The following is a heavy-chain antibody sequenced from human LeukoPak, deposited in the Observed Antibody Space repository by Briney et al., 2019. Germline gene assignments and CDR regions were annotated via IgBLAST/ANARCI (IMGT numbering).Heavy chain of an antibody. CDR1: GFTFDDYA. CDR3: ARDKRSYGDSPRDGMDV. CDR2: IKQDGSEK. D-gene: IGHD4-17*01. Sequence: GGSLRLSCAASGFTFDDYAMHWVRQAPGKGLEWVANIKQDGSEKYYVDSVKGRFTISRDNAKNSLYLQMNSLRAEDTAVYYCARDKRSYGDSPRDGMDVWGQGTTVTVSS. J-gene: IGHJ6*02. V-gene: IGHV3-7*01.